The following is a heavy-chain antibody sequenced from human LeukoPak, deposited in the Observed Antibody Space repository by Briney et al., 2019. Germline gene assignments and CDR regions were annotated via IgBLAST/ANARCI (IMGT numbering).Heavy chain of an antibody. CDR1: GFTFSSYG. V-gene: IGHV3-30*02. J-gene: IGHJ4*02. CDR2: IRYDGSNK. D-gene: IGHD1-26*01. Sequence: PGGSLRLSCAASGFTFSSYGMHWVRQAPGKGLEWVAFIRYDGSNKYYADSVKGRLTISRDNSKNTLYLQMNSLRAEDTAVYYCARDSAKWELTGGFDYWGQGTLVTVSS. CDR3: ARDSAKWELTGGFDY.